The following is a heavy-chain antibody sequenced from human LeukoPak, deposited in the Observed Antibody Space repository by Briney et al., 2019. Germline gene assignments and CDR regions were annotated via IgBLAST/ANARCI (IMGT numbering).Heavy chain of an antibody. V-gene: IGHV3-74*01. D-gene: IGHD2-15*01. CDR3: ARDSDVHCSGGSCTIFDY. CDR2: INSDGSST. Sequence: PGGSLRLSCAASGFTFSSYWMHWVRQAPGKGLVWVSRINSDGSSTSYADSVKGRFTISRDNTKNTLYLQMNSLRAEDTAIYYCARDSDVHCSGGSCTIFDYWGQGTLVAVSS. J-gene: IGHJ4*02. CDR1: GFTFSSYW.